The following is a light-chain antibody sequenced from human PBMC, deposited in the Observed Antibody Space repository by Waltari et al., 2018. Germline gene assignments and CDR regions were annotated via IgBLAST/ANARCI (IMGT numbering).Light chain of an antibody. CDR3: QQSNTFPLT. CDR2: AAS. V-gene: IGKV1-12*01. J-gene: IGKJ4*01. Sequence: DIQMTQSPSSVSASVGHRVTITCRASEDVSTWLAWYQQKPGKVPQLLIFAASVLRTGVSSRFTGSGSGTDFTLTISSLEPEDFATYYCQQSNTFPLTFGGGTKVEIK. CDR1: EDVSTW.